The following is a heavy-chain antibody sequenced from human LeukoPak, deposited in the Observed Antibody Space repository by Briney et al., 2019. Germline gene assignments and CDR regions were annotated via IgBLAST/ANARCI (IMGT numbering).Heavy chain of an antibody. J-gene: IGHJ4*02. Sequence: SETLSLTCAVYGGSFSGYYWSWIRQPPGKGLEWIGEINHSGSTNYNPSLKSRVTISVDTSKNQFSLKLSSVTAADTAVYYCARGGYCSSTSCSSFDYWGQGTLATVSS. D-gene: IGHD2-2*01. CDR1: GGSFSGYY. V-gene: IGHV4-34*01. CDR2: INHSGST. CDR3: ARGGYCSSTSCSSFDY.